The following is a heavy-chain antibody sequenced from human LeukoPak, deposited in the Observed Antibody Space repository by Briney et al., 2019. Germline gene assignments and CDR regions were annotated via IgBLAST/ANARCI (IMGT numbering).Heavy chain of an antibody. Sequence: SETLSLTCAVYGGSFSGYYWSWIRQPPGKGLEWIGEINHSGSTNYNPSLKSRVTISVDTSKSQFSLKLSSVTAADTAVYYCARGRSGHGGLDYWGQGTLVTVSS. CDR1: GGSFSGYY. V-gene: IGHV4-34*01. CDR2: INHSGST. J-gene: IGHJ4*02. D-gene: IGHD3-10*01. CDR3: ARGRSGHGGLDY.